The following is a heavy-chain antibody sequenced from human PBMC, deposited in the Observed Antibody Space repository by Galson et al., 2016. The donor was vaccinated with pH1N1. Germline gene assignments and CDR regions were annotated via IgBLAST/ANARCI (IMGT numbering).Heavy chain of an antibody. CDR1: GGTISEYA. Sequence: SVKVSCKASGGTISEYAISWVRQAPGQGLEWMGGIIPIFGTPNYAQNFRGRLKITADKSTSTVYLGKKSLTPDDTAVYYCARGRVPIFGVIKYYGMDVWGQGTTVTVSS. J-gene: IGHJ6*02. D-gene: IGHD3-3*01. CDR3: ARGRVPIFGVIKYYGMDV. V-gene: IGHV1-69*06. CDR2: IIPIFGTP.